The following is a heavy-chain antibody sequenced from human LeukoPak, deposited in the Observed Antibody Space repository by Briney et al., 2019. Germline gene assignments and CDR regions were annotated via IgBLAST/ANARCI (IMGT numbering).Heavy chain of an antibody. CDR1: GFTFSSYA. Sequence: GGSLRHSCAASGFTFSSYAMSWVRQAPGKGLEWVSAISGSGGSTYYADSVKGRFTISRDNSKNTLYLQMNSLRAEDTAVYYCAKGASPYTYYYDSSGYQKGYYFDYWGQGTLVTVSS. V-gene: IGHV3-23*01. D-gene: IGHD3-22*01. CDR2: ISGSGGST. CDR3: AKGASPYTYYYDSSGYQKGYYFDY. J-gene: IGHJ4*02.